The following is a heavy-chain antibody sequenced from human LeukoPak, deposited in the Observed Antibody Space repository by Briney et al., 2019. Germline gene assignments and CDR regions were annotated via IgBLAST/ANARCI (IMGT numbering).Heavy chain of an antibody. Sequence: GGSLRLSCVASGFIFSSYEMNWVRQAPGKGLEWISYISIGGTTIYYAESVKGRFTISRDNTKNSLYLQMNSLRAEDTAVYYCVRGGGSAYKYNAFDIWGQGSMVTGSS. CDR1: GFIFSSYE. CDR3: VRGGGSAYKYNAFDI. J-gene: IGHJ3*02. CDR2: ISIGGTTI. V-gene: IGHV3-48*03. D-gene: IGHD3-22*01.